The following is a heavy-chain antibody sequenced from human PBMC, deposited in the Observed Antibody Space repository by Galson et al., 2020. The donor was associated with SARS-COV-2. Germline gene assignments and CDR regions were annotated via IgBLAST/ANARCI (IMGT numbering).Heavy chain of an antibody. CDR1: GDSISSDY. CDR2: IYNIGSS. CDR3: AKLPGDSDY. Sequence: TLSLTCTVSGDSISSDYWSWIRQPPGKGLEWIGYIYNIGSSNYNPSLKGRVTISADTSKNQFSLKLASVTAADTAVYYCAKLPGDSDYWGQGTLVTVSS. J-gene: IGHJ4*02. V-gene: IGHV4-4*09.